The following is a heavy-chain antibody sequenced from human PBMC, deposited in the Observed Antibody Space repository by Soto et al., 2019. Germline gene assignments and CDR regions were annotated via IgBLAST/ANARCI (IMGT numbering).Heavy chain of an antibody. CDR3: ARVWYYDSSAYYASDY. D-gene: IGHD3-22*01. CDR2: ISDYECQT. Sequence: ASVNRACKAAGDGFSNYCFCWVRQAPGQGLEWMGCISDYECQTNYTKKFQGRVTMTTDTSSRTAYMELRSLRSDDTAVSYCARVWYYDSSAYYASDYRG. CDR1: GDGFSNYC. V-gene: IGHV1-18*01. J-gene: IGHJ4*01.